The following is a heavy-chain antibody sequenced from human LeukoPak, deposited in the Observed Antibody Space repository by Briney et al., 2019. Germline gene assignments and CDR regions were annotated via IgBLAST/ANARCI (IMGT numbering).Heavy chain of an antibody. Sequence: GASVKVSCKASGFTFTSSAMQWVRQARGQRLEWIGWIVVGSGNTNYAQKFQERVTITRGMSTSTAYMELSSLRSEDTAVYYCAAGVGAYYYYYYGMDVWGQGTTVTVSS. V-gene: IGHV1-58*02. CDR3: AAGVGAYYYYYYGMDV. J-gene: IGHJ6*02. CDR1: GFTFTSSA. D-gene: IGHD1-26*01. CDR2: IVVGSGNT.